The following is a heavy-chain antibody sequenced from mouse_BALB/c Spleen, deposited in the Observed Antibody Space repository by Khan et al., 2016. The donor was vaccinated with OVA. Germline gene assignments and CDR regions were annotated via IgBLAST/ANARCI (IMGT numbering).Heavy chain of an antibody. CDR1: GITFSNYW. CDR3: PLPPWFAY. J-gene: IGHJ3*01. CDR2: IRLTSNNYTT. V-gene: IGHV6-6*02. Sequence: EVKLEESGGGLVQPGGSMKLSCVASGITFSNYWMNWVRQSTEQGLEWVAEIRLTSNNYTTHYAESVKGRFTISRDDSKSGVYLQMNNLRAEDTGIYYCPLPPWFAYWGQGTLVTVSA.